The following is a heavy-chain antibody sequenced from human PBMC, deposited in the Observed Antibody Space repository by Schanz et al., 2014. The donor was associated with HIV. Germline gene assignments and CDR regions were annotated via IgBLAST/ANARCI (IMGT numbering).Heavy chain of an antibody. CDR1: GFIFDDYA. CDR3: AKAITLWSGETAFDR. J-gene: IGHJ5*02. Sequence: EAQLVESGGGFVQPGRSLRLSCAATGFIFDDYAMHWVRQTPGEGLEWVSSISWSGRNVYYADSVKGRFSISRDNGKNFLYLQMNSLRIEDTALYYCAKAITLWSGETAFDRWGQGTLVTVSS. D-gene: IGHD3-10*01. CDR2: ISWSGRNV. V-gene: IGHV3-9*01.